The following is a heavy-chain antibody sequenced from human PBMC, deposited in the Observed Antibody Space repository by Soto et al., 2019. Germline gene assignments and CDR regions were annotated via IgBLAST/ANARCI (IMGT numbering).Heavy chain of an antibody. CDR3: ARGDRGGSGSPASYYYSGLDV. CDR2: VSAGGDMT. V-gene: IGHV3-23*01. Sequence: DVQLLESGGHLVQPGGSLRLSCAASGFTFSSYAMSWVRQAPGKGLEWVSSVSAGGDMTYYSDSVKGRFTISRDNSNNALFLQMNGLRIEDTALYYCARGDRGGSGSPASYYYSGLDVWGQGTRVTVS. D-gene: IGHD3-10*01. CDR1: GFTFSSYA. J-gene: IGHJ6*02.